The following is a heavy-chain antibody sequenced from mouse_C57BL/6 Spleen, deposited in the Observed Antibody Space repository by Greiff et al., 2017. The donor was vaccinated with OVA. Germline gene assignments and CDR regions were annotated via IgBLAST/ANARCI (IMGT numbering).Heavy chain of an antibody. D-gene: IGHD1-1*01. J-gene: IGHJ3*01. CDR2: IDPANGNT. Sequence: VTLKESVAELVRPGASVKLSCTASGFNIKNTYMHWVKQRPEPGLEWIGRIDPANGNTKYAPKFQGKATITADTSSNTAYLQLSSLTSEDTTIYYCARSDYGSRGFAYWGQGTLVTVSA. V-gene: IGHV14-3*01. CDR1: GFNIKNTY. CDR3: ARSDYGSRGFAY.